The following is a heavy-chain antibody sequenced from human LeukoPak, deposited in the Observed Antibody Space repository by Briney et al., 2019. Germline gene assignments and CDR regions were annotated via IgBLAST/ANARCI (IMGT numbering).Heavy chain of an antibody. V-gene: IGHV4-39*07. CDR3: ARANLYSSSWYTYDAFDI. CDR2: IYYSGST. J-gene: IGHJ3*02. D-gene: IGHD6-13*01. CDR1: GGSISSSSYY. Sequence: SETLSLTCTVSGGSISSSSYYWGWIRQPPGKGLEWIGSIYYSGSTYYNPSLKSRVTISVDTSKNQFSLKLSSVTAADTAVYYCARANLYSSSWYTYDAFDIWGQGTMVTVSS.